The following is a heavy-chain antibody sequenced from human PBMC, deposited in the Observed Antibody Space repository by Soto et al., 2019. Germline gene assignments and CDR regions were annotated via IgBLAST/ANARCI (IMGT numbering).Heavy chain of an antibody. CDR2: INPSGGST. J-gene: IGHJ5*02. D-gene: IGHD5-18*01. Sequence: QVQLVQSGAEVKKPGASVKVSCKASGYTFTSYYMHWVRQAPGQGLEWMGIINPSGGSTSYAQKFRGRVTRPRDTATSTVYMALSSLRSEDTAVYYCATVYPNDARYGYVGNNWFDPWGQGTLVTVSS. CDR3: ATVYPNDARYGYVGNNWFDP. CDR1: GYTFTSYY. V-gene: IGHV1-46*03.